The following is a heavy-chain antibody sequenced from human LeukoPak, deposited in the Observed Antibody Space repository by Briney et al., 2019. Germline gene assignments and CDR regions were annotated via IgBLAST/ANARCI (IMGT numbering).Heavy chain of an antibody. CDR3: ARVYYDSSGYSPIDY. D-gene: IGHD3-22*01. CDR1: GGSISSSSYY. Sequence: SETLSLTCTVSGGSISSSSYYWGWIRQPPGKGLEWIGSIYYSGSTYYNPSLKSRVTISVDTSKNQFSLKLSSVTAADTAVYYCARVYYDSSGYSPIDYWGQGTLVTISS. J-gene: IGHJ4*02. V-gene: IGHV4-39*01. CDR2: IYYSGST.